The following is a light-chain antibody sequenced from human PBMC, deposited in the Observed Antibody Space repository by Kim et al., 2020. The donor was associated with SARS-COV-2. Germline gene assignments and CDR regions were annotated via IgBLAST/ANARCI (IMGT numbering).Light chain of an antibody. CDR3: QSYDSSNYV. Sequence: NFMLTQPHSVSESPGKTVTISCTRSSGSIASNYVQWYQQRPGSAPTTVIYEDNQRPSGVPDRFSGSTDSSSNSASLTISGLKTEDEADYYCQSYDSSNYVFGTGTQVTVL. J-gene: IGLJ1*01. V-gene: IGLV6-57*04. CDR2: EDN. CDR1: SGSIASNY.